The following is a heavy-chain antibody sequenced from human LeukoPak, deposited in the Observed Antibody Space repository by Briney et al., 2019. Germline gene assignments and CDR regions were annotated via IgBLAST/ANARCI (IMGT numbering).Heavy chain of an antibody. CDR1: GFTFNSYW. CDR3: ARWDAYCSGGSCYFGGFAFDI. J-gene: IGHJ3*02. D-gene: IGHD2-15*01. CDR2: IKQDGGVT. Sequence: PGGSLRLSCAASGFTFNSYWMSWVRQAPGKGLEWVAHIKQDGGVTHYVDSLKGRSTISRDNAKNSIYLQMNSLGADDTAMYYCARWDAYCSGGSCYFGGFAFDIWGQGTMVTVSS. V-gene: IGHV3-7*01.